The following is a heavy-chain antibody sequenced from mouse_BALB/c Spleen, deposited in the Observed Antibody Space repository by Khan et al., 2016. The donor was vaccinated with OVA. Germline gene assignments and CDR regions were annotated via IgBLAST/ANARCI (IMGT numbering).Heavy chain of an antibody. J-gene: IGHJ3*01. V-gene: IGHV3-8*02. Sequence: EMQLLESGPSLVKPSQTLSLTCSVTGDSITSGYWNWIRKFPGNKLEYMGYISSSGNSYYYPALKSRISVTRDTSTTQYYLQLNSVTTEDTATYYWACELRGFAYWGQGTLVTVSA. D-gene: IGHD1-1*01. CDR2: ISSSGNS. CDR3: ACELRGFAY. CDR1: GDSITSGY.